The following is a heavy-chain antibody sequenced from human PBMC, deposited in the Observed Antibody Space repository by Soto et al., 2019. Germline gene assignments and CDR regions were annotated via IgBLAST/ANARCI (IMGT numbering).Heavy chain of an antibody. CDR2: TSYRGNT. V-gene: IGHV4-31*03. Sequence: TLSLTCSVSGGSLSSGGYYWTWIRQHPGKDLEWIGYTSYRGNTDYNPSLKSRVTISVDTSRNQFSLKMNSVTAAETAVYYCARDFVGAAATRWFDPWGQGILVTVSS. D-gene: IGHD2-15*01. CDR1: GGSLSSGGYY. CDR3: ARDFVGAAATRWFDP. J-gene: IGHJ5*02.